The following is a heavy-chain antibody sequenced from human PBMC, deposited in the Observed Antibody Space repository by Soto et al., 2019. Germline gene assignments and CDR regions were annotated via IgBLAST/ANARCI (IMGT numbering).Heavy chain of an antibody. CDR3: AHSRQSYYDILTGYTY. D-gene: IGHD3-9*01. CDR2: IYWDDDK. Sequence: QITLKESGPTLVKPTQTLTLTCTFSGFSLSTTAMGVAWIRQPPGKALEWLALIYWDDDKRYSPSLKSRLTITTHTSKNQVVLTMTNMDPVDTATYYCAHSRQSYYDILTGYTYWGQGTLVTVSS. V-gene: IGHV2-5*02. CDR1: GFSLSTTAMG. J-gene: IGHJ4*02.